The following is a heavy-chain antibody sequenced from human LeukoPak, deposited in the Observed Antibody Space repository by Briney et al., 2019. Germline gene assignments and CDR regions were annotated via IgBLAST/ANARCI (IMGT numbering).Heavy chain of an antibody. CDR2: ISSSSSYI. J-gene: IGHJ4*02. V-gene: IGHV3-21*01. D-gene: IGHD1-26*01. Sequence: PGGSLRLSCAASGFTFSSYAMSWVRQAPGKGLEWVSSISSSSSYIYYADSVKGRFTISRDNAKNSLYLQMNSLRAEDTAVYYCAREEGSGSYYGKFDYWGQGTLVTVSS. CDR3: AREEGSGSYYGKFDY. CDR1: GFTFSSYA.